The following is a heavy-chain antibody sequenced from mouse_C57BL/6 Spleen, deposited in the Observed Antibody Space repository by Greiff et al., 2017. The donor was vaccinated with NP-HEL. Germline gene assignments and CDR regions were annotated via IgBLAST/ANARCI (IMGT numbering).Heavy chain of an antibody. Sequence: EVQLVESGGGLVQPGGSLSLSCAASGFTFTDYYMSWVRQPPGKALEWLGFIRNKANGYTTEYSASVKGRFTISRDNSQSILYLQMNALRAEDSATYSCARSVNFDVWGTGTTVTVSS. CDR2: IRNKANGYTT. CDR1: GFTFTDYY. V-gene: IGHV7-3*01. CDR3: ARSVNFDV. J-gene: IGHJ1*03. D-gene: IGHD1-1*01.